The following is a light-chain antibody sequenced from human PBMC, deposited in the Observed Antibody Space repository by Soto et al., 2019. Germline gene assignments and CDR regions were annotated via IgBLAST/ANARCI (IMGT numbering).Light chain of an antibody. Sequence: QSVLTQPASVSGSRGQSITISCTGTSSDIGGYNFVSWYQQHPGKAPKLRIYEVNNRPSGVSNRFSGSKSGNTASLTISGLQAEDEADYYCGSYTSSSTYVFGTGTKVTV. J-gene: IGLJ1*01. V-gene: IGLV2-14*01. CDR1: SSDIGGYNF. CDR3: GSYTSSSTYV. CDR2: EVN.